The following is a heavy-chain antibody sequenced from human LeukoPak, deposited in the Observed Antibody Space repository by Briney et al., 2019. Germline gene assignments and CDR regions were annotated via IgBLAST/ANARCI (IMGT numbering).Heavy chain of an antibody. V-gene: IGHV3-48*01. CDR3: ARVLGVVGATGFSDY. J-gene: IGHJ4*02. CDR1: GFTFSSYS. D-gene: IGHD1-26*01. CDR2: ISGSSSTI. Sequence: GGSLRLSCAASGFTFSSYSMNWVRQAPGKGLEWVSYISGSSSTIYYADSVKGRFTISRDNAKNSLYLQMNSLRAEDTAVYYCARVLGVVGATGFSDYWGQGTLVTVSS.